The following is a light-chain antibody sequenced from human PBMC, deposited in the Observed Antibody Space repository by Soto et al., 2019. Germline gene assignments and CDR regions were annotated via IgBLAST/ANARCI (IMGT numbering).Light chain of an antibody. CDR1: SSNIETNT. CDR3: QSYDSSLSGYV. J-gene: IGLJ1*01. V-gene: IGLV1-44*01. Sequence: QSVLTQPPSASGTPGQRVTISCSGSSSNIETNTVDWYQHLPGTAPKVLIFNNNQRPSGVPDRFSGSKSGTSASLAISGLQSEDEADYYCQSYDSSLSGYVFGTGTKVTVL. CDR2: NNN.